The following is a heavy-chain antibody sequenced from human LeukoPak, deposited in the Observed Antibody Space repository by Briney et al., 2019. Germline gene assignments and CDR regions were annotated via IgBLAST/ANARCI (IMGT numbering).Heavy chain of an antibody. D-gene: IGHD5-18*01. Sequence: SVKVSCKASGGTFISYAISWVRQAPGQGLEWMGVIIPIFGTANYAQKFQGRVTITADESTSTAYMELSSLRSEDTAVYYCSRGYSYGSGSYWGQGTLVTVSS. CDR1: GGTFISYA. CDR3: SRGYSYGSGSY. CDR2: IIPIFGTA. J-gene: IGHJ4*02. V-gene: IGHV1-69*13.